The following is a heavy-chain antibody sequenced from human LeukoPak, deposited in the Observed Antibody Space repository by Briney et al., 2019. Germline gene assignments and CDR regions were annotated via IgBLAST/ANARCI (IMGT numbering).Heavy chain of an antibody. CDR2: ISYDGSNK. Sequence: PGRSLRLSCAASGFTFRTYGMHWVRQAPGKGLEWVAVISYDGSNKYYADSVKGRFTISRDNSKNTLYLQMNSLRAEDTAVYYCAKDWRMDVWGQGTTVTVSS. D-gene: IGHD3-3*01. V-gene: IGHV3-30*18. J-gene: IGHJ6*02. CDR3: AKDWRMDV. CDR1: GFTFRTYG.